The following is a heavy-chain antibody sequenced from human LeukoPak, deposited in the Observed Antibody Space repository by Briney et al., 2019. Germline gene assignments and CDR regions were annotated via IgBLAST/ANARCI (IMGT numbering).Heavy chain of an antibody. V-gene: IGHV3-23*01. Sequence: GGSLRLSCAASGFTFSSYAMSWVRQAPGKGLEWVSAISGSGGSTYFAGSVKGRFTISRDNAKNTLYLQMNSLRAEDTAVYYCANRSSGDDYWGQGTLVTVSS. CDR1: GFTFSSYA. CDR2: ISGSGGST. CDR3: ANRSSGDDY. D-gene: IGHD6-19*01. J-gene: IGHJ4*02.